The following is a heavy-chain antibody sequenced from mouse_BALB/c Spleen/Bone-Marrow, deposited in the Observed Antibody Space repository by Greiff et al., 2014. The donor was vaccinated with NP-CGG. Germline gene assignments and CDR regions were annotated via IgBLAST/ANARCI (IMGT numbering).Heavy chain of an antibody. CDR3: ASPYRYYFDY. Sequence: EVQLQQSGGGLVQPGGSLKLSCAASGFTFSSYGMSWVRQTPDKRLELVATINSNGGSTYYPDSVKGRFTISRDNAKNTLYLQMSSLKSEDTATYYCASPYRYYFDYWGQGTTLTVSS. CDR2: INSNGGST. V-gene: IGHV5-6-3*01. J-gene: IGHJ2*01. CDR1: GFTFSSYG. D-gene: IGHD2-14*01.